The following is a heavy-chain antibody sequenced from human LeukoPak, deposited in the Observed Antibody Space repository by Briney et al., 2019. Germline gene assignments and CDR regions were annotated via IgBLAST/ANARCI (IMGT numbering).Heavy chain of an antibody. CDR1: GFTFSNAW. V-gene: IGHV3-23*01. CDR2: ISGSGGST. D-gene: IGHD3-22*01. Sequence: GRSLRLSCAASGFTFSNAWMSWVHQAPGKGLEWVSAISGSGGSTYYADSVKGRFTISRDNSKNTLYLQMNSLRAEDTAVYYCAKGISSGYPFDYWGQGTLVTVSS. J-gene: IGHJ4*02. CDR3: AKGISSGYPFDY.